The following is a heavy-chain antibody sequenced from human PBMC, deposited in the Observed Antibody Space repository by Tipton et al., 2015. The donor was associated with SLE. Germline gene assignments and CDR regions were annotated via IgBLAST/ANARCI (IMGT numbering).Heavy chain of an antibody. CDR1: GGSISSGGYY. J-gene: IGHJ5*02. CDR3: GRLYSSGGTGGDP. V-gene: IGHV4-39*07. CDR2: INHSGST. Sequence: TLSLTCTVSGGSISSGGYYWGWIRQPPGKGLEWIGEINHSGSTNYNPSLKSRGTISVDTSKNQFSLKLSSVTAADTAVYYCGRLYSSGGTGGDPWGQGTLVTVSS. D-gene: IGHD6-19*01.